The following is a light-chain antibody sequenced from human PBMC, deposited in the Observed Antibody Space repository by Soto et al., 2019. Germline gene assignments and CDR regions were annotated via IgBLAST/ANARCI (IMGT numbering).Light chain of an antibody. CDR3: LQHSTYPWT. J-gene: IGKJ1*01. CDR2: AAS. CDR1: QGSSNY. V-gene: IGKV1-17*03. Sequence: DIQLTQSPSAMSASVGDRVTITCRASQGSSNYIAWFQQKPVKAPQRLISAASSLQSGVQSRFSGNGAGTEFTLIISSLQPEYFASYYCLQHSTYPWTFGQGTKVEIK.